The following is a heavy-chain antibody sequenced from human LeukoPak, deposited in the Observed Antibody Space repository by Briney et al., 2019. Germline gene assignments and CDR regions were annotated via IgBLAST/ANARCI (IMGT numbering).Heavy chain of an antibody. CDR3: ARSSSWYKAFDI. CDR1: GGSISSSSYY. D-gene: IGHD6-13*01. CDR2: IYYSGST. Sequence: PSETVSLTCTVSGGSISSSSYYWGWIRQPPGKGLEWIGSIYYSGSTYYNPSLKSRVTMSFDTSTNQLSLKLSSVTAADTAVYYCARSSSWYKAFDIWGQGTMVTVSS. V-gene: IGHV4-39*07. J-gene: IGHJ3*02.